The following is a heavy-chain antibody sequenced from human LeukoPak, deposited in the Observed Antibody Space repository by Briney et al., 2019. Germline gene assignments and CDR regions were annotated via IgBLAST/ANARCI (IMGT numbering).Heavy chain of an antibody. CDR1: GYTFTSYG. J-gene: IGHJ4*02. D-gene: IGHD2-15*01. V-gene: IGHV1-18*01. CDR2: ISAYNGNT. Sequence: ASVKVSCKASGYTFTSYGISWVRQAPGQGLEWMGWISAYNGNTNYAQKLQGRVTMTTDTSTSTAYMELRSLRSDDTAVYYCAREYCSGGSCQSPNFDYWGQGTLVTVSS. CDR3: AREYCSGGSCQSPNFDY.